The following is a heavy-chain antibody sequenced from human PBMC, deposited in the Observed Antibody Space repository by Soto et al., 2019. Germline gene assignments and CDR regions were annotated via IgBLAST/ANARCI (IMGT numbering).Heavy chain of an antibody. CDR2: ISGSGGST. CDR1: GFTFSSYA. J-gene: IGHJ4*02. V-gene: IGHV3-23*01. D-gene: IGHD5-18*01. Sequence: PGGSLRLSCAASGFTFSSYAMSWVRQAPGKGLEWVSAISGSGGSTYYADSVKGRFTISRDNSKNTLYLQMNSLRAEDTAVYYCAKDDTFGYSYGSRSGFFDYWGQGTLVAVS. CDR3: AKDDTFGYSYGSRSGFFDY.